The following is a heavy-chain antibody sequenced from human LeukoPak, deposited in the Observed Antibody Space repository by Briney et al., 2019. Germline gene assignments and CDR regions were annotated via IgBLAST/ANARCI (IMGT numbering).Heavy chain of an antibody. J-gene: IGHJ4*02. D-gene: IGHD3-22*01. V-gene: IGHV4-39*01. CDR2: IYYSGST. CDR1: GGSISSSSYY. CDR3: ASDEDYYDSNRFDY. Sequence: PSETLSLTCTVSGGSISSSSYYWGWIRQPPGKGLEWIGSIYYSGSTYYNPSLKSRVTISVDTSKNQFSLKLSSVTAADTAVYYCASDEDYYDSNRFDYWGQGTLVTVSS.